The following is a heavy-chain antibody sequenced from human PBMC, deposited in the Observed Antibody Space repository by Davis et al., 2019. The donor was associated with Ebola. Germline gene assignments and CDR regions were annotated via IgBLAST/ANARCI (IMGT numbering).Heavy chain of an antibody. CDR3: ARGVRGVILDYGMDV. CDR1: GFTFSSYA. J-gene: IGHJ6*04. V-gene: IGHV3-11*01. D-gene: IGHD3-10*01. CDR2: ISSSGSTI. Sequence: PGGSLRLSCAASGFTFSSYAMSWIRQAPGKGLEWVSYISSSGSTIYYADSVKGRFTISRDNAKNSLYLQMNSLRAEDTAVYYCARGVRGVILDYGMDVWGKGTTVTVSS.